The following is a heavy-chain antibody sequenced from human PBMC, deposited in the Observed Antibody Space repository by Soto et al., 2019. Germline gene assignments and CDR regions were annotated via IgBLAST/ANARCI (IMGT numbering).Heavy chain of an antibody. CDR2: ISPSGTT. Sequence: SETLSLTCAVSGGSFSDNYWTWFRQPPNKGLEWIGEISPSGTTKYIPSLWSRATISVDTSKNQFSLKVTSVTAADTAVYYCATSLWFGTQPEIWGRGTLVTVSS. CDR1: GGSFSDNY. J-gene: IGHJ4*02. D-gene: IGHD3-10*01. CDR3: ATSLWFGTQPEI. V-gene: IGHV4-34*01.